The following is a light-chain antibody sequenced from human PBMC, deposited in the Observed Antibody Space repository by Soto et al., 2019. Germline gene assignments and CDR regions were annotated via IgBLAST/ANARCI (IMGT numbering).Light chain of an antibody. Sequence: DIQMTQSPSTLSASIGDRVTITCRASQTINNWLAWYEQKPGKAPNLLIYHASNLEIGVPSRFSGSAFGTEFTLTISSLQPDDFATYYCQHYNSYPWTFGQGTKVEIK. CDR1: QTINNW. J-gene: IGKJ1*01. CDR3: QHYNSYPWT. V-gene: IGKV1-5*01. CDR2: HAS.